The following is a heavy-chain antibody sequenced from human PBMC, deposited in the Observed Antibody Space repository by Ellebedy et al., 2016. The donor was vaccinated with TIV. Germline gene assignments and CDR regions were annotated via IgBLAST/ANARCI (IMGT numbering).Heavy chain of an antibody. Sequence: SVKVSXXASGGTFSSYAISWVRQAPGQGLEWMGGIIPIFGTANYAQKFQGRVTITADESTSTAYMELSSLRSEDTAVYYCARAGEDESSSSHFDLWGRGTLVTVSS. D-gene: IGHD6-6*01. CDR2: IIPIFGTA. V-gene: IGHV1-69*13. CDR3: ARAGEDESSSSHFDL. J-gene: IGHJ2*01. CDR1: GGTFSSYA.